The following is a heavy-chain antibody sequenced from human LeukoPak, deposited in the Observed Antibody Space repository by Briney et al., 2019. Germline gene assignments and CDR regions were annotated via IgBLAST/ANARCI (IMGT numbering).Heavy chain of an antibody. CDR3: ARDNYILTGYSNAFDI. CDR1: GSTVSSYF. D-gene: IGHD3-9*01. CDR2: IYDGGST. Sequence: GGSLRLSCAASGSTVSSYFMSWVRQAPGKGLEWVSVIYDGGSTDYADSVKGRFTISRDNSKSTLYLQMNSLRAEDTAVYYCARDNYILTGYSNAFDIWGQGTLVTVSS. V-gene: IGHV3-53*01. J-gene: IGHJ3*02.